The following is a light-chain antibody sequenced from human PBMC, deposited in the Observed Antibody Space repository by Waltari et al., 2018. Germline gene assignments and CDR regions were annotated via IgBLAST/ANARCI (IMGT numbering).Light chain of an antibody. V-gene: IGLV1-40*02. Sequence: QSILTQPPSVSGAPGQRVTISCTGSSTNIGAGHDVHWYQEFPGTGPKLLIYGNNNRPSGVPDRFSGSKCGTSASLTITGLQAEDEADYYCQSFDTSLSHGVVFGGGTKVTVL. J-gene: IGLJ3*02. CDR1: STNIGAGHD. CDR3: QSFDTSLSHGVV. CDR2: GNN.